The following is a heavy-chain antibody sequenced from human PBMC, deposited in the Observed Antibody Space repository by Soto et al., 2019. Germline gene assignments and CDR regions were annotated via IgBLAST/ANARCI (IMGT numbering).Heavy chain of an antibody. J-gene: IGHJ6*02. CDR2: ISSSSSYI. Sequence: KAGGSLRLSCAASGFTFSSYSMNWVRQAPGKGLEWVSSISSSSSYIYYADSVKGRFTISRDNAKNSLYLQMNSLRAEDTAVYYCARHLDYLYGMDVWGQGTTVTVSS. CDR3: ARHLDYLYGMDV. V-gene: IGHV3-21*01. D-gene: IGHD4-17*01. CDR1: GFTFSSYS.